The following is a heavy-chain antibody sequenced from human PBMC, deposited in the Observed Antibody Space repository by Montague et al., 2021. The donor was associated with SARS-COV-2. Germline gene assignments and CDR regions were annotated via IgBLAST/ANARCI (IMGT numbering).Heavy chain of an antibody. CDR1: GFTFSSYA. J-gene: IGHJ4*02. D-gene: IGHD3-9*01. V-gene: IGHV3-23*01. Sequence: SLRLSCAASGFTFSSYAMSWVRQAPGKGLEWVSAISGSGGSTYYADSVKGRFTISRDNSKNTLYLQMNSLRAEDTAVYYRAKDFLAHDILTGYHYWGQGTLVTVSS. CDR3: AKDFLAHDILTGYHY. CDR2: ISGSGGST.